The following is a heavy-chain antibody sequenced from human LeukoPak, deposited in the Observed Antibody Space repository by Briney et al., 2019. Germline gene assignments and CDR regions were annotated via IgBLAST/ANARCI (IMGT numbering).Heavy chain of an antibody. D-gene: IGHD2-15*01. J-gene: IGHJ3*02. V-gene: IGHV1-18*01. Sequence: GASVKVSCKSSGYTFTSYGVSWVRQAPGQGLEWMGWISAYNGNTNYAQRFQGRVTMTTDTSTKTAYLEVRSLRSDDTAVYYCARDREVRRLLLGDVFDIWGQGTMVTAFS. CDR3: ARDREVRRLLLGDVFDI. CDR2: ISAYNGNT. CDR1: GYTFTSYG.